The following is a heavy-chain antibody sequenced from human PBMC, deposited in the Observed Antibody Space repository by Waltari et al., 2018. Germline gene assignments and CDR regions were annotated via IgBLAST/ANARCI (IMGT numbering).Heavy chain of an antibody. CDR1: GFTVSSNH. Sequence: EVQLVESGGGLIQPGGSLRLSCAVSGFTVSSNHMSWVRQAPGKGLEWVSLIYSGGGTYYADSVKGRFTISRDNSKNILYLQMNSLRAEDTAVYYCARILGVVIDCWGQGAVVTVSS. CDR3: ARILGVVIDC. J-gene: IGHJ4*02. CDR2: IYSGGGT. D-gene: IGHD3-3*01. V-gene: IGHV3-53*01.